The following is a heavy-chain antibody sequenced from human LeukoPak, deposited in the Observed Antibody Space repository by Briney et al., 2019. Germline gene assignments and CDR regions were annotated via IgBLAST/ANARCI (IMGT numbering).Heavy chain of an antibody. CDR3: ARGLDSSGYYYVTRGNNWFDP. V-gene: IGHV1-2*02. CDR1: GGTFSSYA. CDR2: INPNSGGT. J-gene: IGHJ5*02. Sequence: ASVKVSCKASGGTFSSYAISWVRQAPGQGLEWMGWINPNSGGTNYAQKFQGRVTMTRDTSISTAYMELSRRRSDDTAVYYCARGLDSSGYYYVTRGNNWFDPWGQGTLVTVSS. D-gene: IGHD3-22*01.